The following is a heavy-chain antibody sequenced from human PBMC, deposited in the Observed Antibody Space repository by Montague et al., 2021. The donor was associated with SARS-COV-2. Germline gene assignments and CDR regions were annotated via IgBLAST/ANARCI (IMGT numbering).Heavy chain of an antibody. CDR3: ASQPIPVTGSGELDY. J-gene: IGHJ4*02. Sequence: SETLSLTCTVSGSSISSEAHYWGWIRQPPGKGLDWIGSIFYSGSTYYNSSLQSRVSISVDTSKNQFSLRLRSVTAADTAVYYCASQPIPVTGSGELDYWGQGTLVTVSS. CDR2: IFYSGST. V-gene: IGHV4-39*01. D-gene: IGHD3-10*01. CDR1: GSSISSEAHY.